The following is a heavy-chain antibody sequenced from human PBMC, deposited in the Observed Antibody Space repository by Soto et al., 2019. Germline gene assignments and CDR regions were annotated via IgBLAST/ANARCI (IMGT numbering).Heavy chain of an antibody. CDR3: ARGTGANDY. V-gene: IGHV4-34*01. CDR1: GGSFRGYS. CDR2: INHSGST. Sequence: ASDTLSLTCAVYGGSFRGYSWSWIRQPPGKGLEWIGEINHSGSTNYNPSLKSRVTISVDTSKNQFSLKLSSVTAADTAVYYCARGTGANDYWGQGTLVT. J-gene: IGHJ4*02. D-gene: IGHD1-7*01.